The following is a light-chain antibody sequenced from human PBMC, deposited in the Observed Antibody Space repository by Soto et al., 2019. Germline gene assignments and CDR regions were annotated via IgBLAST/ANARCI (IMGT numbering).Light chain of an antibody. J-gene: IGKJ1*01. V-gene: IGKV3-15*01. CDR3: HQSNNWPSWT. CDR1: QSVSNN. Sequence: EIVMTHSPATLSACAGERSPLVSSASQSVSNNLAWYLQKPGQAHRLIIYGASNRATGIPARFSGSGSGTDFTLTISSLQPEDFAVYYCHQSNNWPSWTVGQGTKVDIK. CDR2: GAS.